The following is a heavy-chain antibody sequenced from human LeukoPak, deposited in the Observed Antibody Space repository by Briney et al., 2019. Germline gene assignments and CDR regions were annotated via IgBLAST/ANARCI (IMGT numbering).Heavy chain of an antibody. J-gene: IGHJ4*02. CDR1: GFIFSTYW. CDR2: ISSSSSTI. CDR3: ARALGSGWDDY. V-gene: IGHV3-48*04. Sequence: GGSLRLSCAASGFIFSTYWMHRVRQAPGKGLEWVSYISSSSSTIYYADSVKGRFTISRDNAKNSLYLQMNSLRAEDTAVYYCARALGSGWDDYWGQGTLVTVSS. D-gene: IGHD6-19*01.